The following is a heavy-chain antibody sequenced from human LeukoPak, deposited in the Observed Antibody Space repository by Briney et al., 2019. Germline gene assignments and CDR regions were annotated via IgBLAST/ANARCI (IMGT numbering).Heavy chain of an antibody. Sequence: GGSLRLSCAASGFIFRTYWMHWVRQAPGEGPMWVSRINTDGGSTRYADSVKGRFTISRDNAKSMLYLQMNSLRVEDTAVHYCASDLHGDDGYFHYYGMDVWGQGTTVTVSS. D-gene: IGHD4-17*01. CDR1: GFIFRTYW. V-gene: IGHV3-74*01. J-gene: IGHJ6*02. CDR3: ASDLHGDDGYFHYYGMDV. CDR2: INTDGGST.